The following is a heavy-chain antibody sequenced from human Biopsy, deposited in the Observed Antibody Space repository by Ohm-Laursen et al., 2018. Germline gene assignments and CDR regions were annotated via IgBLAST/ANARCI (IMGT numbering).Heavy chain of an antibody. D-gene: IGHD3-22*01. CDR3: ARDRGYFSDRTVPGYFDL. V-gene: IGHV4-59*01. CDR2: AYYTGST. Sequence: SQTLSLTCSVSGDSMSSYYWSCIRPPPGKGLEWFGYAYYTGSTDYNPSLQSRVTISVDTSKNHFSLRLRPVTPADTAIYYCARDRGYFSDRTVPGYFDLWGRGTLVTVSS. CDR1: GDSMSSYY. J-gene: IGHJ2*01.